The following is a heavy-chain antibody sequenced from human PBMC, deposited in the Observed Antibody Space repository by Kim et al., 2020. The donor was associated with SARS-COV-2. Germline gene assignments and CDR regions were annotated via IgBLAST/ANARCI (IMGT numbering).Heavy chain of an antibody. CDR2: IYYSGST. CDR3: ARDLGPTWSNYYDSSGPKESSGMDV. V-gene: IGHV4-59*13. Sequence: SETLSLTCTVSGGSISSYYWSWIRQPPGKGLEWIGYIYYSGSTNYNPSLKSRVTISVDTSKNQFSLKLSSVTAADTAVYYCARDLGPTWSNYYDSSGPKESSGMDVWGQGTTVTVSS. J-gene: IGHJ6*02. D-gene: IGHD3-22*01. CDR1: GGSISSYY.